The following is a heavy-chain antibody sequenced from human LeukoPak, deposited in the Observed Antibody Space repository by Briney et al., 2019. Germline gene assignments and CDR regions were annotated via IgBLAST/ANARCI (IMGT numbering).Heavy chain of an antibody. Sequence: PGGSLRLSCAASGFTFSSYSMNWVRQAPGKGLEWVSYISSSSSTIYYADSVKGRFTISRDNAKNSLYLQMNSLRAEDTAVYYCARAVIVVVPAAPNYYMDVWGKGTTVTVSS. CDR3: ARAVIVVVPAAPNYYMDV. D-gene: IGHD2-2*01. V-gene: IGHV3-48*01. CDR2: ISSSSSTI. J-gene: IGHJ6*03. CDR1: GFTFSSYS.